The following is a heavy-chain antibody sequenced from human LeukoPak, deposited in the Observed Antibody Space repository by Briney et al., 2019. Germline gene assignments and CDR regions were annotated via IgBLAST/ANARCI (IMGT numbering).Heavy chain of an antibody. J-gene: IGHJ4*02. CDR2: IYYSGST. D-gene: IGHD2-21*01. Sequence: SQTLSLSCTVAGGSISSGGYYWSWIRQHPGKGLEWIGYIYYSGSTYYTPSLKSRVTISVDTSKDQFSLKLSSVTAADTAVYYCASNRFRSPDYFDYWGQGTLVTVSS. V-gene: IGHV4-31*03. CDR1: GGSISSGGYY. CDR3: ASNRFRSPDYFDY.